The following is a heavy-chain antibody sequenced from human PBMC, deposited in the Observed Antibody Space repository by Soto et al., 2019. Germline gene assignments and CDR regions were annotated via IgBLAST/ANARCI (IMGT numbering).Heavy chain of an antibody. CDR2: IYYSGST. V-gene: IGHV4-59*01. Sequence: SETLSLTCTVSGGSISSYYWSWIRQPPGKGLEWIGYIYYSGSTNYNPSLKSRVTITVDTSKNQFSLKLSSVTAADTAVYYCAREQITGTVDYWGQGTLVTLSS. D-gene: IGHD1-7*01. CDR1: GGSISSYY. J-gene: IGHJ4*02. CDR3: AREQITGTVDY.